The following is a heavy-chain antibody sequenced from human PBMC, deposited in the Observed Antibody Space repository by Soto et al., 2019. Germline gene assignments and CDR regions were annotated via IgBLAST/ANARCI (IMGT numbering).Heavy chain of an antibody. J-gene: IGHJ5*02. V-gene: IGHV4-4*07. CDR3: ARSPAYGDYANLDT. D-gene: IGHD4-17*01. CDR1: GYSVSKYY. CDR2: IYTTRSP. Sequence: SETLSLTCTFSGYSVSKYYLNWIRQPAGKGLEWIGRIYTTRSPNYNPSLKSRVTMSVDTSKNQFSLKLNLTSVTAADTAVYYCARSPAYGDYANLDTWGQGTLVTVSS.